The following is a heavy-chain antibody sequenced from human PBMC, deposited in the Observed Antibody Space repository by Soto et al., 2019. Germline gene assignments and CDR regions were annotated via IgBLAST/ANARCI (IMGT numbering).Heavy chain of an antibody. CDR3: AARYCSGGSCEGTFAY. CDR1: GFTFTSSA. Sequence: SVKVSCKASGFTFTSSAMQWVRQARGQRLEWIGWIVVGSGNTNYAQKFQERVTITRDMSTSTAYMELSSLRSEDTAVYYCAARYCSGGSCEGTFAYWGQGTLVTVSS. CDR2: IVVGSGNT. V-gene: IGHV1-58*02. J-gene: IGHJ4*02. D-gene: IGHD2-15*01.